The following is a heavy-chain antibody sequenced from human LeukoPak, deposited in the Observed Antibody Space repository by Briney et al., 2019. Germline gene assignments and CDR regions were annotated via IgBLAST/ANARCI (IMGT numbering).Heavy chain of an antibody. CDR3: ARDAQRGFDYSNSLKY. V-gene: IGHV3-33*01. CDR2: IWSDGTNT. J-gene: IGHJ4*02. Sequence: GGSLRLSCGATGFTFNHYGMHWVRQAPGKGQEWVAVIWSDGTNTYYADSVKGRFTISRVDYENTVYLQMNSLRPEDSGVYYCARDAQRGFDYSNSLKYWGQGTPVTVST. D-gene: IGHD4-11*01. CDR1: GFTFNHYG.